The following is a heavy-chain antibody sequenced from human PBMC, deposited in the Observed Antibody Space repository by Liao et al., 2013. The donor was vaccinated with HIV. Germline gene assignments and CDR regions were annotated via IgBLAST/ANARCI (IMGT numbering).Heavy chain of an antibody. Sequence: QVQLQESGPGLVKPSETLSLACIVSGGSISSDYWGWIRQPPGKGLEWIGYISRSGSTNNNPSLKRRVSISVDQSKNEFSLDLTSVTAADTAVYYCARLGQPSGSVYTGGYYYMDVWGKGTKVTVSS. CDR2: ISRSGST. V-gene: IGHV4-59*01. J-gene: IGHJ6*03. D-gene: IGHD3-10*01. CDR1: GGSISSDY. CDR3: ARLGQPSGSVYTGGYYYMDV.